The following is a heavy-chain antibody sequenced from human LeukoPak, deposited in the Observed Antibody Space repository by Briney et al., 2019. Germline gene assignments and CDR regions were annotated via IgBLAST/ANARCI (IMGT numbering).Heavy chain of an antibody. D-gene: IGHD3-22*01. J-gene: IGHJ6*03. Sequence: ASVKVSCKASGGTFSSYAISWVRQAPGQGLEWMGGIIPIFGTANYAQKFQGRVTITADKSTSTAYMELSSLRSEDTAVYYCAREPHYYDNYYYYYMDVWGKGTTVTVSS. V-gene: IGHV1-69*06. CDR3: AREPHYYDNYYYYYMDV. CDR1: GGTFSSYA. CDR2: IIPIFGTA.